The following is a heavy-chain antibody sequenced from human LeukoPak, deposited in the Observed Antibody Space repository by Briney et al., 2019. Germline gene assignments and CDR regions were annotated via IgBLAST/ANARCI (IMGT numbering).Heavy chain of an antibody. CDR3: ARVYDAWSGYYRDY. CDR2: IKQDGSER. J-gene: IGHJ4*02. CDR1: GFIFSNYW. D-gene: IGHD3-3*01. V-gene: IGHV3-7*04. Sequence: GGSLRLSCAASGFIFSNYWLSWVRQAPGKGLEWVANIKQDGSERYYVDSVKGRFIVSRDNAKNSLYLQMNSLRAEDTAVYYCARVYDAWSGYYRDYWGQGTLVTVSS.